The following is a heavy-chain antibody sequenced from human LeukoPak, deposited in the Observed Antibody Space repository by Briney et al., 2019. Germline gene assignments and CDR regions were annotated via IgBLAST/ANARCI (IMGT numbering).Heavy chain of an antibody. CDR2: IYHSGST. CDR1: GYSIRSGYY. J-gene: IGHJ3*02. D-gene: IGHD2-15*01. Sequence: SETLSLTCTVSGYSIRSGYYWGWIRQPPGKGLEWIGSIYHSGSTYYNPSLKSRVTISVDTSKNQFSLKLSSVTAADTAVYYCVFGYCSGGSCYSANDAFDIWGQGTMVTVSS. CDR3: VFGYCSGGSCYSANDAFDI. V-gene: IGHV4-38-2*02.